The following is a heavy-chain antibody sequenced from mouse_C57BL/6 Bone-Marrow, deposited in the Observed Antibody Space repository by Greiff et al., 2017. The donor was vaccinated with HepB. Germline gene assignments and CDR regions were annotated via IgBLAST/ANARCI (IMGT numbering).Heavy chain of an antibody. CDR3: AKPELGRYWYFDV. CDR1: GYTFTSYW. D-gene: IGHD4-1*01. J-gene: IGHJ1*03. V-gene: IGHV1-72*01. CDR2: IDPNSGGT. Sequence: VQLQQPGAELVKPGASVKLSCKASGYTFTSYWMHWVKQRPGRGLEWIGRIDPNSGGTKYNEKFKSKATLTVDKPSSTAYMQLSSLTSEDSAVYDCAKPELGRYWYFDVWGTGTTVTVSS.